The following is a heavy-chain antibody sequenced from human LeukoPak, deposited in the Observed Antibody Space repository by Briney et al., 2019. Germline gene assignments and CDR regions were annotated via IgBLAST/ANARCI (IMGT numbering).Heavy chain of an antibody. CDR3: ARGVWAPFDS. CDR2: IKQDGSEK. CDR1: GFSLSNYW. V-gene: IGHV3-7*01. D-gene: IGHD7-27*01. J-gene: IGHJ4*02. Sequence: GGSLRLSCAASGFSLSNYWMNWVRQAPGKGLEWVANIKQDGSEKNYVDSVKGRFSISRDNAKDSLILQMNSLRDEDTAVYYCARGVWAPFDSWGQGTLVSVSS.